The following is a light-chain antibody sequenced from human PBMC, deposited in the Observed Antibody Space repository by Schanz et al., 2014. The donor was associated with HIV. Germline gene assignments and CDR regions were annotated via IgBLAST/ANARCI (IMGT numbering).Light chain of an antibody. J-gene: IGLJ3*02. CDR1: SSDLGGYNY. V-gene: IGLV2-8*01. CDR2: EVN. Sequence: QSALTQPPSASGSPGQSVTISCTGTSSDLGGYNYASWYLQHPRKAPKLMIYEVNKPPSGVPDRFAGSKSGNTASLTVSGLQAEDEADYYCCSYAGSRHWLFGGGTKLTVL. CDR3: CSYAGSRHWL.